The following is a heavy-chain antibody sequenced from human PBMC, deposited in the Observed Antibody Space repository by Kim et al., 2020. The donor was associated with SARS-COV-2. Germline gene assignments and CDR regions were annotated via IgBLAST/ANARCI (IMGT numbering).Heavy chain of an antibody. V-gene: IGHV3-30*02. J-gene: IGHJ5*02. CDR3: AKDLTGGTRRPNWFDP. Sequence: SVKGRFTISRDNSKNTLYLQMNSLRAEDTAVYYCAKDLTGGTRRPNWFDPWGQGTLVTVSS. D-gene: IGHD2-8*02.